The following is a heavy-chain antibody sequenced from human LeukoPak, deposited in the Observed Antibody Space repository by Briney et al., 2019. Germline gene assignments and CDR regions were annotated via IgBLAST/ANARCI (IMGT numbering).Heavy chain of an antibody. CDR3: ARVDTTEVTFDF. J-gene: IGHJ4*02. D-gene: IGHD4-23*01. Sequence: SETLSLTCTVSGGSISSSSYYWGWIRQPPGKGLEWIGSIYYSGSTYYNPSLKSRVTISVDTSKNQFSLKLSSVTAADTAVYYCARVDTTEVTFDFWGQGTLVTVSS. CDR2: IYYSGST. V-gene: IGHV4-39*07. CDR1: GGSISSSSYY.